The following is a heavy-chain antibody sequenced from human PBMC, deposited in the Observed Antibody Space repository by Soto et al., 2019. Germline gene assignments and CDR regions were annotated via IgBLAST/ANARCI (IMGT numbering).Heavy chain of an antibody. D-gene: IGHD3-10*01. CDR3: TRAEGISDDGSLLWFGELLAKYGMDV. CDR2: FDPEDGKT. V-gene: IGHV1-24*01. J-gene: IGHJ6*02. Sequence: GASVKVSCKVSGYTLTELSMHWVRQAPGKGLEWMGGFDPEDGKTTSAQKFQGRVTVTEDTSTDTAYMELSSLRSEVTAVYYCTRAEGISDDGSLLWFGELLAKYGMDVWG. CDR1: GYTLTELS.